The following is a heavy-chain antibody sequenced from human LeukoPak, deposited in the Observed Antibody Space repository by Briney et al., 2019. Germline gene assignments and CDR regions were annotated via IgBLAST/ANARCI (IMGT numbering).Heavy chain of an antibody. V-gene: IGHV4-39*01. Sequence: SETLSLTCTVSGGSISSSSYYWGWIRQPPGKGLEWIGSIYYSGSTYYNPYLKSRVTISVDTSKNQFSLKLSSVTAADTAVYYCGAGSGSGIFDYWGQGTLVTVSS. J-gene: IGHJ4*02. CDR1: GGSISSSSYY. CDR2: IYYSGST. D-gene: IGHD3-10*01. CDR3: GAGSGSGIFDY.